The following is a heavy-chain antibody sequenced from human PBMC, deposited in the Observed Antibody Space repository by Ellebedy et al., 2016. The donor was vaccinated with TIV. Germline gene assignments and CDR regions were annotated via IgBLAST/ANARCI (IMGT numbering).Heavy chain of an antibody. D-gene: IGHD4-23*01. J-gene: IGHJ5*02. CDR3: AREVEYGGNSDWFDP. CDR2: IYYSGST. V-gene: IGHV4-59*12. Sequence: SETLSLXXTVSGGSISSYYWSWIRQPPGKGLEWVGYIYYSGSTYYNPSLKSRVTISVDTSKNQFSLKLSSVTAADTAVYYCAREVEYGGNSDWFDPWGQGTLVTVSS. CDR1: GGSISSYY.